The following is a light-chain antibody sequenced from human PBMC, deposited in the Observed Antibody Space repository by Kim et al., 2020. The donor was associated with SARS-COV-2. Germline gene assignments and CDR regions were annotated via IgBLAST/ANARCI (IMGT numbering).Light chain of an antibody. CDR1: KLADNY. V-gene: IGLV3-1*01. CDR2: QDS. CDR3: QAWDSSPVV. J-gene: IGLJ2*01. Sequence: VPPGPTPSSTCSGAKLADNYASWYQQKPGQSPLLVIYQDSTRPSGIPAPFSGSNSGNTAPLTISGTQAMDEADYSCQAWDSSPVVFGGGTQLTVL.